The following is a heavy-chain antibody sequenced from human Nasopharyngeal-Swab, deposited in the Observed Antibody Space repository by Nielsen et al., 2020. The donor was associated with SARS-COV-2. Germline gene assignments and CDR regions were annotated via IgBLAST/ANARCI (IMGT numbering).Heavy chain of an antibody. CDR1: GGSISSGGYS. D-gene: IGHD6-13*01. V-gene: IGHV4-30-2*01. Sequence: SETLSLTCAVSGGSISSGGYSWSWIRQPPGKGLEWIGYIYHSGSTYYNPSLKSRVTISVDTSKNQFSLKLSSVTAADTAVYYCARDIAAAGEAYYYYGMDVWGQGTTVTVSS. CDR3: ARDIAAAGEAYYYYGMDV. J-gene: IGHJ6*02. CDR2: IYHSGST.